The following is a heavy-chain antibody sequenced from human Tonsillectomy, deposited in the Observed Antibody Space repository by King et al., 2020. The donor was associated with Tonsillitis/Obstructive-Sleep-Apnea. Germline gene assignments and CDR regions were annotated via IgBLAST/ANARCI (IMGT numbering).Heavy chain of an antibody. CDR1: GFTFISYS. CDR3: ARDMAVAGPAENY. CDR2: ISSSSSTI. V-gene: IGHV3-48*02. D-gene: IGHD6-19*01. J-gene: IGHJ4*02. Sequence: VQLVESGGGLVQPGGSLRLSCAASGFTFISYSMNWVRQAPGKGLEMVSSISSSSSTIYYADSVKGRFTISRDNAKNSLYLQMNSLRDEDTAVYYCARDMAVAGPAENYWGQGTLVTVSS.